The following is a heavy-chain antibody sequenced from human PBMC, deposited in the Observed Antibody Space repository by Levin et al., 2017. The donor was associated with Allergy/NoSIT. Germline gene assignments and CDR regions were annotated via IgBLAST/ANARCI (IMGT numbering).Heavy chain of an antibody. V-gene: IGHV3-48*01. J-gene: IGHJ4*02. Sequence: PGESLKISCAASGFTFSSYTMNWVRQAPGKGLEWVSSISSGGSTVYYADSVKGRFTISRDNAKNSLYLQMNRLRAEDTAVYYCSRDRLGNYNFDYWGQGTLVTVSS. D-gene: IGHD5-24*01. CDR3: SRDRLGNYNFDY. CDR1: GFTFSSYT. CDR2: ISSGGSTV.